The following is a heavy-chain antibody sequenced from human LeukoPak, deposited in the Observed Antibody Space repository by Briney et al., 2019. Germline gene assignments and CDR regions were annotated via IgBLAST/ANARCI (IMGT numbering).Heavy chain of an antibody. CDR2: INSDGSST. CDR1: GFTFSGYG. CDR3: ASGGRYSSGWYGYYFDY. V-gene: IGHV3-74*01. Sequence: GGSLRLSCAASGFTFSGYGMNWVRQAPGKGLVWVSRINSDGSSTSYADSVKGRFTISRDNAKNTLYLQMKSLRAEDTAVYYCASGGRYSSGWYGYYFDYWGQGTLVTVSS. J-gene: IGHJ4*02. D-gene: IGHD6-19*01.